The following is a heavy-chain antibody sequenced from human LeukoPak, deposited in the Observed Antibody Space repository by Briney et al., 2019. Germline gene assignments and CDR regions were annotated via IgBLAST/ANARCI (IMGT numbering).Heavy chain of an antibody. CDR3: ARHSGYRGLSDAFDI. J-gene: IGHJ3*02. Sequence: SQTLSLTCTVSGGSVSSGGYYWSWIRQHPGKGLEWIGYIYYSGSTYYNPSLKSRVTISVDTSKNQFSLKLSSVTAADTAVYYCARHSGYRGLSDAFDIWGQGTMVTVSS. CDR1: GGSVSSGGYY. V-gene: IGHV4-31*03. D-gene: IGHD5-18*01. CDR2: IYYSGST.